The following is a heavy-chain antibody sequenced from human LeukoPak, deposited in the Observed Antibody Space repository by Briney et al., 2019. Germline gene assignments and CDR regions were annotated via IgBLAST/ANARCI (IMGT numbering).Heavy chain of an antibody. J-gene: IGHJ1*01. V-gene: IGHV4-39*01. CDR1: GGSISNSNYY. CDR3: ARHASGSYNNFQH. Sequence: SETLSLTCTVSGGSISNSNYYWGWNRQPPEKGLEWIGSIYSSGNTYYNPSLKSRVTMSVDTSKDQFSLNLNFVTAADTAVYYCARHASGSYNNFQHWGQGTLVTVSS. D-gene: IGHD1-26*01. CDR2: IYSSGNT.